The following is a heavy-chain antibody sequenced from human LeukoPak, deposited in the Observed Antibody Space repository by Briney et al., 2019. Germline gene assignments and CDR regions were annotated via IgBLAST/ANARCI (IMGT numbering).Heavy chain of an antibody. J-gene: IGHJ4*02. D-gene: IGHD4-17*01. Sequence: PSETLSLTCAVSGGSISSTHWWNWVRQPPGKGLEWIGYIYYSGSTNYNPSLKSRVTISVDTSKNQFSLKLSSVTAADTAVYYCARDRTDGDSDYWGQGTLVTVSS. V-gene: IGHV4-4*02. CDR2: IYYSGST. CDR1: GGSISSTH. CDR3: ARDRTDGDSDY.